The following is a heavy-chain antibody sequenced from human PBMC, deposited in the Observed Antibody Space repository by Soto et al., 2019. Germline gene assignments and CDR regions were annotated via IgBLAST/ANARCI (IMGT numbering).Heavy chain of an antibody. CDR1: GYSISSGYY. Sequence: KTSETLSLTCAVSGYSISSGYYWGWIRQPPGKGLEWIGSIYHSGSTYYNPSLKSRVTISVDTSKNQFSLKLTSVTAADTAVYYCARDRDRHSSGLPSFDPWGQGILVTVSS. J-gene: IGHJ5*02. D-gene: IGHD3-22*01. CDR3: ARDRDRHSSGLPSFDP. V-gene: IGHV4-38-2*02. CDR2: IYHSGST.